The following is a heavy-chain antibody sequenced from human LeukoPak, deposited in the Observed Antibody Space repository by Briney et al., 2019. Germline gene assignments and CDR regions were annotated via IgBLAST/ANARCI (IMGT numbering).Heavy chain of an antibody. Sequence: PSETLSLTCTISGGFISSYYWSWIRQPPGAGLEWVGYIYYSGTTTYNPSLKSRITMSVDTSKNQFSLRLNSVTAADTAVYYCARRGAARRYDGLDVWGQGTTVTVSS. J-gene: IGHJ6*02. CDR2: IYYSGTT. CDR3: ARRGAARRYDGLDV. CDR1: GGFISSYY. V-gene: IGHV4-59*08. D-gene: IGHD6-6*01.